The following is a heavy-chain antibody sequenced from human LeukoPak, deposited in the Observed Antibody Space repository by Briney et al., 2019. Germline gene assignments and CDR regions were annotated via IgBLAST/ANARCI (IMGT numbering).Heavy chain of an antibody. CDR2: IHPGDSDT. J-gene: IGHJ4*02. CDR1: GYTFTSYW. D-gene: IGHD4-23*01. CDR3: ATTYGGQLGYFDY. V-gene: IGHV5-51*01. Sequence: GESLKISCKGSGYTFTSYWIAWVRQMPGKGLEWMGIIHPGDSDTRYSPSFQGQVTISADKSIATAYLQWNSLKASDTAMYYCATTYGGQLGYFDYWGQGTLVTVSS.